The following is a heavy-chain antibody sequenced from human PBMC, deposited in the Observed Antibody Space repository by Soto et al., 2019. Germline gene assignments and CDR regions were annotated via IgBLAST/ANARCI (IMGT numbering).Heavy chain of an antibody. CDR3: ARGGRRRGWFDP. D-gene: IGHD5-12*01. Sequence: QVQLMQSRPEVKTPGASVKLSCKASGYTFSSYVITWVRQAPGQGLEWMGGISPFNYKTNYAQKFQGRVTMTTDTSTNTAYMELRSLRSDDTAVYYCARGGRRRGWFDPWGQGTLVTVSS. V-gene: IGHV1-18*01. CDR1: GYTFSSYV. J-gene: IGHJ5*02. CDR2: ISPFNYKT.